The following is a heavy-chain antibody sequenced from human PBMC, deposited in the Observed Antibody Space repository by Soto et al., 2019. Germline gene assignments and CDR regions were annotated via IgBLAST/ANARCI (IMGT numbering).Heavy chain of an antibody. CDR2: ISYDGSNK. V-gene: IGHV3-30-3*01. CDR1: GFTFSSYA. Sequence: QVQLVESGGGVVQPGRSLRLSCAASGFTFSSYAMHWVRQAPGKGLEWVAVISYDGSNKYYADSVKGRFTISRDNSKNTLYLQMNSLRAEDTAVYYRARENPYFGGDCYSLDYWGQGTLVTVSS. J-gene: IGHJ4*02. D-gene: IGHD2-21*02. CDR3: ARENPYFGGDCYSLDY.